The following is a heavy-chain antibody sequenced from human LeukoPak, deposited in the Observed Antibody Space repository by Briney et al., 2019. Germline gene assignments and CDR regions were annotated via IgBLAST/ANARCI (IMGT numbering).Heavy chain of an antibody. J-gene: IGHJ4*02. Sequence: PGGSLRLSCAASGFTFSSYGMHWVRQAPGKGLEWVAVISYEGSNKYYVDSVKGRFTISRDNSKNTLYLQMNSLRAEDTAVYYCARDGGEQLVGPFDYWGQGTVVTVSS. V-gene: IGHV3-30*03. CDR3: ARDGGEQLVGPFDY. CDR1: GFTFSSYG. D-gene: IGHD6-6*01. CDR2: ISYEGSNK.